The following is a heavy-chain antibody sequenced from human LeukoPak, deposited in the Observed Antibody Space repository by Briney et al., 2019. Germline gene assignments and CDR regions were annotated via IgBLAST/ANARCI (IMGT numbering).Heavy chain of an antibody. CDR3: AREGDSSGYDAFDI. D-gene: IGHD3-22*01. CDR2: IKQDGSEK. CDR1: GFTFSSYW. J-gene: IGHJ3*02. V-gene: IGHV3-7*01. Sequence: GGSLRLSCAASGFTFSSYWMSWVRQAPGKGLEWVANIKQDGSEKYYVDSVKGRFTISRDNAKNSLYLQMNSLRAEDTAVYYCAREGDSSGYDAFDIWGQGTMVIVSS.